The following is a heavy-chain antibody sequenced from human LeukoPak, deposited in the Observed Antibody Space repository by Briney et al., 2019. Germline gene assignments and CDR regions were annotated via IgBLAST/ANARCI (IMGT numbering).Heavy chain of an antibody. Sequence: GGSLRLSCAASGFTVSSNYMSWVRQAPGKGLEWASVIYSGGSTYYADSVKGRFTISRDNSKNTLYLQMNSLRAEDTAVYYCARIIAAAGADAFVIWGQGTMVTVSS. J-gene: IGHJ3*02. V-gene: IGHV3-53*01. CDR3: ARIIAAAGADAFVI. CDR2: IYSGGST. CDR1: GFTVSSNY. D-gene: IGHD6-13*01.